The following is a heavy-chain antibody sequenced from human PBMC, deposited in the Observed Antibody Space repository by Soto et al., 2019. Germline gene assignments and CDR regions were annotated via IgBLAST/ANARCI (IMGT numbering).Heavy chain of an antibody. J-gene: IGHJ4*02. V-gene: IGHV1-3*01. CDR1: GYTFTSYD. CDR3: AAEISYYDSSGYFG. D-gene: IGHD3-22*01. Sequence: GASVKVSCKASGYTFTSYDMHWVRQAPGQRLEWMGWINAGNGNTKYSQKFQGRVTITRDTSASTAYMGLSSLRSEDTAVYYCAAEISYYDSSGYFGWGQGTLVTVSS. CDR2: INAGNGNT.